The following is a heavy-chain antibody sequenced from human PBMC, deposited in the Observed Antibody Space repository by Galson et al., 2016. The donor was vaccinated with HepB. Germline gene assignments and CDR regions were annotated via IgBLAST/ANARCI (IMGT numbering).Heavy chain of an antibody. V-gene: IGHV3-23*01. CDR1: GFTFSNYA. Sequence: SLRLSCAASGFTFSNYAMSWVRQAPGRGLEWVSSIGGSVGSTYYADSVKGRFTISRDNSKNTLYLQMNSLRAEDTAVYYCATLLWFGELLYPFDYWGQGTLVTVSS. CDR2: IGGSVGST. CDR3: ATLLWFGELLYPFDY. D-gene: IGHD3-10*01. J-gene: IGHJ4*02.